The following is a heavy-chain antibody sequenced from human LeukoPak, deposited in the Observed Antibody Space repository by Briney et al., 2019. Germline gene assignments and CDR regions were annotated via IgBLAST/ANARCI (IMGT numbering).Heavy chain of an antibody. V-gene: IGHV3-7*01. J-gene: IGHJ4*02. CDR3: IPANRGPSPLSDY. CDR1: GFTFSSHW. CDR2: INPDGNDK. D-gene: IGHD2/OR15-2a*01. Sequence: GGSLRLSCTVSGFTFSSHWMSWVRQAPGKGLEWVANINPDGNDKQYVDSVKGRFTISRDNAKNSLYLQMNSLRAEDTAVYNCIPANRGPSPLSDYWGQGTLVTVSS.